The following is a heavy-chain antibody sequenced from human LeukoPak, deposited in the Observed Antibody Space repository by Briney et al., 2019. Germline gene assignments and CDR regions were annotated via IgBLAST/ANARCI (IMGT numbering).Heavy chain of an antibody. J-gene: IGHJ6*02. CDR3: ARIREYGMDV. Sequence: PGGSLRLSCAASGFTFNTYTMNWVRQAPGKGLEWVSYIFSSGSTIYYADSVKGRFTISRDNAKNSLYLQMTSLRDDDTAVYYCARIREYGMDVWGQGTTVTVSS. CDR1: GFTFNTYT. CDR2: IFSSGSTI. V-gene: IGHV3-48*02.